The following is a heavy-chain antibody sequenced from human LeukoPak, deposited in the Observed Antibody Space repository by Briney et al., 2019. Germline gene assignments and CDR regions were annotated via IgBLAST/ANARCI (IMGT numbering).Heavy chain of an antibody. CDR2: IYYSGST. Sequence: SETLSLTCTVSGGSISSSSYYWGWIRQPPGKGLEWIGSIYYSGSTYYNPSLKSRVTMSVDTSKNQFSLKLSSVTAADTAVYYCARDSAPPGSFDYWGQGTLVTVSS. CDR3: ARDSAPPGSFDY. J-gene: IGHJ4*02. CDR1: GGSISSSSYY. D-gene: IGHD1-26*01. V-gene: IGHV4-39*07.